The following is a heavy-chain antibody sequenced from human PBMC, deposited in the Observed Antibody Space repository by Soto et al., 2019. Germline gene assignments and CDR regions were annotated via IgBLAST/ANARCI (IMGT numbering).Heavy chain of an antibody. J-gene: IGHJ4*02. Sequence: QVQLQESGPGLVKPSETLSLTCTVSGGSISSYYWSWIRQPPGKGLEWIRYIYYSGSTNYNPSLKSRVTISVDTSKNQFALKLSSVTAADTDVYYCARRKLEMATMSYFDYWGQGTLVTVSS. CDR1: GGSISSYY. CDR3: ARRKLEMATMSYFDY. V-gene: IGHV4-59*08. D-gene: IGHD5-12*01. CDR2: IYYSGST.